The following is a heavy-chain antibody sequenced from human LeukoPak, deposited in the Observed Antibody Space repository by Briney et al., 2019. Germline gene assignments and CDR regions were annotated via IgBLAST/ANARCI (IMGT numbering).Heavy chain of an antibody. CDR3: ARLADYYDSSGYYLPYFDY. CDR1: GGSISSGDYY. D-gene: IGHD3-22*01. V-gene: IGHV4-30-4*01. CDR2: IYYSGST. J-gene: IGHJ4*02. Sequence: SETLSLTCTVSGGSISSGDYYWSWIRQPPGKGLEWIGYIYYSGSTYYNPSRKSRVTISVDTSKNQFSLKLSSVTAADTAVYYCARLADYYDSSGYYLPYFDYWGQGTLVTVSS.